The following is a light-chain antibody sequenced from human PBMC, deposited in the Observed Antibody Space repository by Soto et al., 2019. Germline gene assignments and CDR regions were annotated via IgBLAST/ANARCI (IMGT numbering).Light chain of an antibody. J-gene: IGKJ1*01. Sequence: LMTQSPDSLAVSLGERATINCKSSQKLLYKSNNKNYLAWYQQKPGQPPKLLIYWASTRESGVPDRFSGSGSGTDFTLTISSLQAEDVAVYYCQQYYGAPHTFGQGTKVEIK. V-gene: IGKV4-1*01. CDR3: QQYYGAPHT. CDR1: QKLLYKSNNKNY. CDR2: WAS.